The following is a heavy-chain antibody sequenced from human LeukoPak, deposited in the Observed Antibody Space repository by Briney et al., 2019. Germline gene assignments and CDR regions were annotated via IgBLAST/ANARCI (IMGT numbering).Heavy chain of an antibody. J-gene: IGHJ4*02. CDR2: INPSGGST. CDR3: ARDPHSPNPGYRTSWAAGN. Sequence: GASVTVSCKASGYTFTSYFMHWVRQAPGQGLEWMGIINPSGGSTSYAQKFQGRVTMTRDMSTNTVYMELSRLRSDDTAVYYCARDPHSPNPGYRTSWAAGNWGQGTLVTVSS. CDR1: GYTFTSYF. V-gene: IGHV1-46*01. D-gene: IGHD6-13*01.